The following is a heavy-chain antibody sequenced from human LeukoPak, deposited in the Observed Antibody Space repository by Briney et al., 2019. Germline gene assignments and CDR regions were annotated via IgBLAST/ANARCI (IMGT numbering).Heavy chain of an antibody. CDR1: RGSLSRHY. V-gene: IGHV4-34*01. D-gene: IGHD4-23*01. CDR3: AHGVAATVVTPGPIYYYGMDV. CDR2: INHSGST. J-gene: IGHJ6*02. Sequence: SETLSLTCAVYRGSLSRHYWSWIRQPPRKVLHWITVINHSGSTNYNPSLKSRVTKSVDTSKHQFYLKLSSVTAAETAVYYCAHGVAATVVTPGPIYYYGMDVGGQGPTVTVSS.